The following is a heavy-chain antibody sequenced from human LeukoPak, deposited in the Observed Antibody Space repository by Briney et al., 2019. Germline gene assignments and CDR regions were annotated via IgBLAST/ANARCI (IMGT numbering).Heavy chain of an antibody. Sequence: ASVKVSCKASGYTFTGYYMHWVRQAPGQGLEWMGWINPNSGGTNYAQKFQGWVTMTRDTSISTAYMELSRLRSDDTAVYYCARSPLPYDTATFDYWGQGTLVTVSS. CDR3: ARSPLPYDTATFDY. CDR2: INPNSGGT. J-gene: IGHJ4*02. D-gene: IGHD5-18*01. CDR1: GYTFTGYY. V-gene: IGHV1-2*04.